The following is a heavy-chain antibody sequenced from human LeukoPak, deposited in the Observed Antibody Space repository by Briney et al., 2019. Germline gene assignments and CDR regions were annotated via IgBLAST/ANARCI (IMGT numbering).Heavy chain of an antibody. J-gene: IGHJ4*02. V-gene: IGHV3-23*01. CDR3: AKSSYYDASGYYREYYFDY. CDR2: ISGSGGST. CDR1: RFTFSSYG. Sequence: GGSLRLSCAASRFTFSSYGMSWVRQAPGKGLEWVSSISGSGGSTYYADSVKGRFTISRDNSKNTLYLQMNSLRDEDTAVYYCAKSSYYDASGYYREYYFDYWGQGTPVTVSS. D-gene: IGHD3-22*01.